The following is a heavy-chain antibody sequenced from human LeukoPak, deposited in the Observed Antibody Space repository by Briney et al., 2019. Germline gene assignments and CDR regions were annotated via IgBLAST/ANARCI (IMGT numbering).Heavy chain of an antibody. CDR3: ARETLSTHAFDI. CDR1: GGSSSSDVYY. CDR2: ISNSGST. Sequence: SPSETLSLTCTLSGGSSSSDVYYWTWIRQRPGKGLEWIGYISNSGSTHYSPSLRSRVTISVDTSKNHFSLKLSSVTAADTAVYYCARETLSTHAFDIWGQGTMVTVSS. D-gene: IGHD2-2*01. V-gene: IGHV4-31*03. J-gene: IGHJ3*02.